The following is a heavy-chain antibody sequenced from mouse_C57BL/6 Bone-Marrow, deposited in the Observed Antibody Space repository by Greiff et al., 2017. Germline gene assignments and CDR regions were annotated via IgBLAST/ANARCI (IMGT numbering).Heavy chain of an antibody. Sequence: EVKLMESGGDLVKPGGSLKFSCAASGFTFSSYGMSWVRQTPDKRLEWVATISSGGSYTYYPDSVKGRFTISRDNAKNTLYLQMSSLKSEDTAMYYCARQGYDYLDYWGQGTTLTVSS. V-gene: IGHV5-6*01. CDR1: GFTFSSYG. J-gene: IGHJ2*01. CDR3: ARQGYDYLDY. CDR2: ISSGGSYT. D-gene: IGHD2-3*01.